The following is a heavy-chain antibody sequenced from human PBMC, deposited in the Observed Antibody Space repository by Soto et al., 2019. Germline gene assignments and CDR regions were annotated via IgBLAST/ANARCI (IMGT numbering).Heavy chain of an antibody. Sequence: QVQLVQSGDEVKKPGASVKVSCKASGYIFVNYGIAWVRQAPGQGLEWMGWISPYTGNTHSATKIQGRLTITPDTSTSTAYMDPGSLTSDDTALYYCVMVDNYVTPTPQDVWGQGTTVTVSS. CDR1: GYIFVNYG. CDR2: ISPYTGNT. D-gene: IGHD3-16*01. V-gene: IGHV1-18*01. CDR3: VMVDNYVTPTPQDV. J-gene: IGHJ6*02.